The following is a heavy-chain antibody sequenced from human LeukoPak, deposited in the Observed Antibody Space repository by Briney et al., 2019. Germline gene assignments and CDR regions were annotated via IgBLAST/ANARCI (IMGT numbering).Heavy chain of an antibody. CDR3: TTDLVVVAAFDHY. CDR1: GLTFSNAW. V-gene: IGHV3-15*01. J-gene: IGHJ4*02. CDR2: INSKTDGATT. Sequence: GVTLRLSCAASGLTFSNAWMSWVREDSGKGLEWGGRINSKTDGATTDFAAAMKGRFTISTDDSKNTLYLQMNSLKTEYTAGYYCTTDLVVVAAFDHYWGQGTLVTVSS. D-gene: IGHD2-15*01.